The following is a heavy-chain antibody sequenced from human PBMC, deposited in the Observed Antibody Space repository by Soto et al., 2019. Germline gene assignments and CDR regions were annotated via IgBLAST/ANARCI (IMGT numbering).Heavy chain of an antibody. V-gene: IGHV3-21*01. CDR1: GFTFSEYS. J-gene: IGHJ5*02. CDR3: ARDDAAGWFDP. D-gene: IGHD3-10*01. Sequence: GGSLRLSCAASGFTFSEYSFLWVRQAPGKGLEWLSFIANGDNHIFYSDSVKGRFTISRDNAKNSLYLQMNSLRAEDTAVYYCARDDAAGWFDPWGQGTLVTVSS. CDR2: IANGDNHI.